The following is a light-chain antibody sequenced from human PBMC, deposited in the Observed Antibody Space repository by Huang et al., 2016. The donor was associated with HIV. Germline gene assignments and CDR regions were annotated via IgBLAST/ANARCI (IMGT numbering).Light chain of an antibody. CDR3: QQGYSTPT. J-gene: IGKJ1*01. Sequence: DIQMTQSPSSLSASVGTRVTITCRASQSINRYINWYQHKPGKASEFLIYASSSLQSGVTSRFSGSVSGTVFSLTISGLQPEDYATYYCQQGYSTPTFGQGTKVEMK. CDR1: QSINRY. CDR2: ASS. V-gene: IGKV1-39*01.